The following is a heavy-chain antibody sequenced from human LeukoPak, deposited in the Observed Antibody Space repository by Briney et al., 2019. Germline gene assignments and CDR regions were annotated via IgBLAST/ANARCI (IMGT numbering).Heavy chain of an antibody. V-gene: IGHV4-34*01. D-gene: IGHD3-10*01. CDR2: INHSGST. CDR3: ARDHLTRITMVRGVKNWFDP. J-gene: IGHJ5*02. Sequence: PSETLSLTCAVYGGSFSGYYLSWIRQPPGKGLEWIGEINHSGSTNYNPSLKSRVTISVDTSKNHFSLNLSSVTAADTAVYYCARDHLTRITMVRGVKNWFDPWGQGTLVTVSS. CDR1: GGSFSGYY.